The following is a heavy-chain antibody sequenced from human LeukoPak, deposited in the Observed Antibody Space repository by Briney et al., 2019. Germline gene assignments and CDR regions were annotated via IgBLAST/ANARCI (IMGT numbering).Heavy chain of an antibody. CDR2: IYYSGST. CDR3: ARVLRGRFDL. CDR1: DGSVSSGSYY. D-gene: IGHD3-10*01. Sequence: SETLSLTCTVSDGSVSSGSYYWSWIRQPPGKGLEWIGYIYYSGSTNYNPSLKSRVTISVDTSKNQFSLKLSSVTAADTAVYYCARVLRGRFDLWGRGTLVTVSS. V-gene: IGHV4-61*01. J-gene: IGHJ2*01.